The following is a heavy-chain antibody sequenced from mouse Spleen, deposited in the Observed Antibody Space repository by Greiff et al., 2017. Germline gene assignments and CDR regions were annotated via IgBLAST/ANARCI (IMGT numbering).Heavy chain of an antibody. CDR2: IYPSDSYT. Sequence: QVQLQQPGAELVLPGASVQLSCKASGYTFTSYWINWVKQSPGQGLEWIGNIYPSDSYTNYNQKFKDKATLTVDKSSSTAYMQLSSPTSEDSAVYYCTIYYDYDGLYYWGQGTTLTVSS. D-gene: IGHD2-4*01. J-gene: IGHJ2*01. V-gene: IGHV1-69*01. CDR3: TIYYDYDGLYY. CDR1: GYTFTSYW.